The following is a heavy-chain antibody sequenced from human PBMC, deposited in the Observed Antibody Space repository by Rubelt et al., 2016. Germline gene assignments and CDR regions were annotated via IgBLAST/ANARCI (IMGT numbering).Heavy chain of an antibody. D-gene: IGHD1-26*01. CDR2: INGGDGHR. CDR3: TGDVVGANTPFDH. J-gene: IGHJ4*02. V-gene: IGHV1-3*01. CDR1: GYTFTTYA. Sequence: QVQLVQSGADVMPPGASVRLSCEASGYTFTTYAIHWVRQAPGQRLEWMGWINGGDGHRKYSPTFQDKDIITRDKSASTAYMELNSLRVEDTAVYYCTGDVVGANTPFDHWGQGILVIVSS.